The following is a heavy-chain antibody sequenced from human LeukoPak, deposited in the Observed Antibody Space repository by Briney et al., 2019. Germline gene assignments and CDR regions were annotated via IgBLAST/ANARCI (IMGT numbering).Heavy chain of an antibody. V-gene: IGHV3-11*01. CDR2: ISSSGGPK. CDR1: GFSFSDYY. J-gene: IGHJ4*02. D-gene: IGHD2-2*01. CDR3: AREALSSRYLDS. Sequence: PGGSLRLSCAASGFSFSDYYMSWVRQAPGKGLEWIAYISSSGGPKYSADSVRGRFTISRDNAQNSLYLQMTSLRAEDAAVYYCAREALSSRYLDSWGQGTLVTVAS.